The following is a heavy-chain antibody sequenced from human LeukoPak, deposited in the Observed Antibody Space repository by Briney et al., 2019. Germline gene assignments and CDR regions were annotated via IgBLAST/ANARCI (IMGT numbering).Heavy chain of an antibody. J-gene: IGHJ5*02. Sequence: ASVKVSCKASGYTFTSYDINWVRQATGQGLEWMGWMNPNSGNTGYALKFQGRVTITRNTSISTAYMELSSLRSEDTAVYYCARRGKLNWFDPWGQGTLVTVSS. CDR1: GYTFTSYD. D-gene: IGHD3-10*01. CDR3: ARRGKLNWFDP. V-gene: IGHV1-8*03. CDR2: MNPNSGNT.